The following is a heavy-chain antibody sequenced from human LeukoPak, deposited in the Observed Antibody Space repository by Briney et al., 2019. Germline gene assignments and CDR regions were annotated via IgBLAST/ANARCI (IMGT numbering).Heavy chain of an antibody. J-gene: IGHJ4*02. Sequence: SETLSLTCTVSGGSISSSSYYWGWLRQPPGKGLEWIGSIYYSGSTYYNPSLKSRVTISVDTSKNQFSLKLSSVTAADTAVYYCARFPKAYCGGDCYPHWGQGTLVTVSS. V-gene: IGHV4-39*07. CDR2: IYYSGST. CDR3: ARFPKAYCGGDCYPH. CDR1: GGSISSSSYY. D-gene: IGHD2-21*02.